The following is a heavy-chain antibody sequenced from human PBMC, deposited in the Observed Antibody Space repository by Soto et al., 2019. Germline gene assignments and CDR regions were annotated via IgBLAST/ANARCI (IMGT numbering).Heavy chain of an antibody. CDR2: VIPILGQA. V-gene: IGHV1-69*01. D-gene: IGHD1-26*01. J-gene: IGHJ4*02. CDR1: GGIFSSYA. CDR3: ARIGAVGAPPGADF. Sequence: QVQLVQSGAEAKKPGSSVKVSCKASGGIFSSYAISWLRQAPGQGLEWMGAVIPILGQAYYAQNFQDRVTITADESTRTAYMDLISLRSDDTAVYFCARIGAVGAPPGADFWGQGTLVTVSS.